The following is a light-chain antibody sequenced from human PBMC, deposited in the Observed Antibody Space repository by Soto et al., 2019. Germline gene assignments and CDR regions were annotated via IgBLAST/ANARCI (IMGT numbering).Light chain of an antibody. CDR2: RNN. CDR1: SSNIGGNY. J-gene: IGLJ7*01. Sequence: QSVLTQPPSASGTPGQTVTIPCSGSSSNIGGNYVFWYQHLPGTAPKLLSYRNNLRPSGVTDRFSGSKSGTSASLAISGRRSDDESDYYCATWDVSLGGHIVFGGGTQLTVL. V-gene: IGLV1-47*01. CDR3: ATWDVSLGGHIV.